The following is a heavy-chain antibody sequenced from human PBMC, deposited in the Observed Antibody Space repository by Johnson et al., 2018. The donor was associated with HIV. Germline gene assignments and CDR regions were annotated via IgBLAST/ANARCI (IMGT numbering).Heavy chain of an antibody. J-gene: IGHJ3*02. CDR2: ISYDGSNK. Sequence: QVQLVESGGGVVQPGRSLRLSCAASGFTFSSYGMHWVRQAPGKGLEWVAVISYDGSNKYYADSVKGRFTISRDNSKNTLYLQMDSLRAEDTAVYYCAREQFVESDAFDIWGQGTMVTVSS. CDR1: GFTFSSYG. D-gene: IGHD3-3*01. V-gene: IGHV3-30*03. CDR3: AREQFVESDAFDI.